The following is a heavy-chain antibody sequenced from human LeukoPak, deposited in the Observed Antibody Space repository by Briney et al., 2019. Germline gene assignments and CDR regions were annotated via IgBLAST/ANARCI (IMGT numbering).Heavy chain of an antibody. CDR2: IKQDGSEK. Sequence: GGSLRLSCAASGFTLSSYWMSWVRQAPGKGLEWVANIKQDGSEKYYVDSVKGRFTISRDNAKNSLYLQMNSLRAEDTAVYYCARGEYSSSWYHFDYWGQGTLVTVSS. V-gene: IGHV3-7*01. CDR3: ARGEYSSSWYHFDY. J-gene: IGHJ4*02. D-gene: IGHD6-13*01. CDR1: GFTLSSYW.